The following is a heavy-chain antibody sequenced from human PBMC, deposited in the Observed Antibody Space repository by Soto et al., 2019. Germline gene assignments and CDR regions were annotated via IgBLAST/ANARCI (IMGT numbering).Heavy chain of an antibody. V-gene: IGHV4-59*01. CDR3: ASGGNRFDP. J-gene: IGHJ5*02. CDR2: MYYNGNI. CDR1: GGSISNYY. D-gene: IGHD3-16*01. Sequence: PSETLSLTCSVSGGSISNYYWTWVRQSPEKGLEWIGYMYYNGNINYNPSLKSRVTISIDTSKNQFSLTLKSVTAADTAVYYCASGGNRFDPWGQGVLVTVSS.